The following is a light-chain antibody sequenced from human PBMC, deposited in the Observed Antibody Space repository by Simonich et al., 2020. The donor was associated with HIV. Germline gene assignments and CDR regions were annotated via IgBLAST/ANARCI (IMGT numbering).Light chain of an antibody. Sequence: EIVMTQSPATLSVSPGERATLSCRASQSVGSNLAWYQQKPGQAPRLLIYGASTRATGIPARLSGSGSGTEFTLTISSMQSEDFAVYYCQQYNKWPLFFGQGTKLEIK. CDR2: GAS. J-gene: IGKJ2*01. V-gene: IGKV3-15*01. CDR1: QSVGSN. CDR3: QQYNKWPLF.